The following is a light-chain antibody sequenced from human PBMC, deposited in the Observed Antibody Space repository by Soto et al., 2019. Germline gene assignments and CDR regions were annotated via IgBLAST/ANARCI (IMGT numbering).Light chain of an antibody. CDR1: QSVGTW. CDR2: GAS. Sequence: DIQMTQSPSTLSASVGGRVTITCRASQSVGTWVAWYQQKPGKAPKLPIYGASNLESGVPSRFSGSGSGADFTLTISSLQPEDFATYYCQQSYSTPITFGQGTRLEIK. J-gene: IGKJ5*01. V-gene: IGKV1-39*01. CDR3: QQSYSTPIT.